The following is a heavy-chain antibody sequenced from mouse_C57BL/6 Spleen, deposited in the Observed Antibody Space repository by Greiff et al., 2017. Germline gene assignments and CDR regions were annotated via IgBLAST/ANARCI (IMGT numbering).Heavy chain of an antibody. CDR3: AGHYYYGSSSYAMDY. V-gene: IGHV1-42*01. CDR2: INPSTGGT. J-gene: IGHJ4*01. D-gene: IGHD1-1*01. Sequence: EVQLQQSGPELVKPGASVKISCKASGYSFTGYYMNWVKQSPEKSLEWIGEINPSTGGTTYNQKFKAKATLTVDKSSSTAYMQLKSLTSEDSAVYYCAGHYYYGSSSYAMDYWGQGTSVTVSS. CDR1: GYSFTGYY.